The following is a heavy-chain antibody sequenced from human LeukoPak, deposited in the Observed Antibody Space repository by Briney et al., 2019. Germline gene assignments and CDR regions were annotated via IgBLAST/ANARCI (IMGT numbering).Heavy chain of an antibody. D-gene: IGHD6-19*01. Sequence: GGSLRLSRAASGFTFSNAWMSWVRQAPGKGLEWVGRIKSKTDGGTTDYAAPVKGRFTIPRDDSKNTLYLQMNSLKTEDTAVYYCATDRSGWYDYWGQGTLVTVSS. V-gene: IGHV3-15*01. CDR1: GFTFSNAW. CDR2: IKSKTDGGTT. J-gene: IGHJ4*02. CDR3: ATDRSGWYDY.